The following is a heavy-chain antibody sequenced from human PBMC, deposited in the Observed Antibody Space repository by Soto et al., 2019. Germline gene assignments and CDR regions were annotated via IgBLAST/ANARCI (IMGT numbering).Heavy chain of an antibody. J-gene: IGHJ5*02. V-gene: IGHV4-39*01. CDR3: ARRERYYGSPGWFDP. CDR2: VYYNENT. D-gene: IGHD3-10*01. Sequence: SETLSLTCSVSGGSISSFTYYWGWIRHPPGKGLEWIGTVYYNENTYYNPSLKSRVTITVDTAKNQFSLNLRSVTAADTAMYFCARRERYYGSPGWFDPWGPGTLVTVSS. CDR1: GGSISSFTYY.